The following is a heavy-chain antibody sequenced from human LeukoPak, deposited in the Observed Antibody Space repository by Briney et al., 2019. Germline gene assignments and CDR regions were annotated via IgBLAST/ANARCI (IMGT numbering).Heavy chain of an antibody. J-gene: IGHJ4*02. D-gene: IGHD2-2*02. CDR3: AREGPDIVVVPAAIRNFDY. V-gene: IGHV3-30*02. CDR1: GFTFSSYG. CDR2: IRYDGSNK. Sequence: GGSLRLSCAASGFTFSSYGMHWVRQAPGKGLEWVAFIRYDGSNKYYADSVKGRFTISRDNSKNTLYLQMNSLRAEDTAVYYCAREGPDIVVVPAAIRNFDYWGQGTLVTVSS.